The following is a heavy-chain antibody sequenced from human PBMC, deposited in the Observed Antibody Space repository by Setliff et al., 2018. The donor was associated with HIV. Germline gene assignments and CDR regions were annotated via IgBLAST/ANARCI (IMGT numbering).Heavy chain of an antibody. CDR2: MNPNNGNT. CDR1: GYTFTSYD. J-gene: IGHJ4*02. D-gene: IGHD3-22*01. Sequence: ASVKVSCKASGYTFTSYDINWVRQATGQGLEWMGWMNPNNGNTGYAQKFQGRVTITRNTSINTAYMELSSLGSEDTAVYYCARHDSGGYYSLDYWGQGTLVTVSS. CDR3: ARHDSGGYYSLDY. V-gene: IGHV1-8*03.